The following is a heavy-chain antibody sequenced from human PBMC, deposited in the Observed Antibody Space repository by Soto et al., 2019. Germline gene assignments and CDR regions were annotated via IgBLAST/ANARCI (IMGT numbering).Heavy chain of an antibody. CDR3: AKEVQLGYCSGGSCYSLDAFDI. Sequence: GGSLRLSCAASGFTFSSYAMSWVRQAPGKGLEWVSAISGSGGSTYYADSVKGRFTISREKSKNTLYLQMNSLRAEDTAVYYCAKEVQLGYCSGGSCYSLDAFDIWGQGTMVTVSS. J-gene: IGHJ3*02. D-gene: IGHD2-15*01. CDR2: ISGSGGST. CDR1: GFTFSSYA. V-gene: IGHV3-23*01.